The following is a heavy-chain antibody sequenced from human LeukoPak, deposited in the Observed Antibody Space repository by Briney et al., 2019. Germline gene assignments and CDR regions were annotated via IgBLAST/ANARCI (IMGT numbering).Heavy chain of an antibody. J-gene: IGHJ4*02. V-gene: IGHV5-51*01. CDR3: ASRSGSYFSGGFDY. CDR1: GYSFSSYW. CDR2: IYPGDSDT. D-gene: IGHD1-26*01. Sequence: PGGSLRLSCKGSGYSFSSYWIGWVRQMPGKGLEWMGIIYPGDSDTRYSPSFQGQVTISADKSINTAYLQWSSLKASDTAMYYCASRSGSYFSGGFDYWGQGTLVTVSS.